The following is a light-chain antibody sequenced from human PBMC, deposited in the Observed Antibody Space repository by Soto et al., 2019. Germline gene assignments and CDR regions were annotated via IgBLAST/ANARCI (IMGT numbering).Light chain of an antibody. J-gene: IGKJ5*01. CDR2: GAS. CDR3: QQYNNWPPSIT. Sequence: EIVMTQSPATLSVSRGEKAPLPCGAGQSVSSNLAWYQQKPGQAPRLLIYGASTRATGIPARFSGSGSGTEFTLTISSLQSEDFAVYYCQQYNNWPPSITFGQGTRLEIK. CDR1: QSVSSN. V-gene: IGKV3-15*01.